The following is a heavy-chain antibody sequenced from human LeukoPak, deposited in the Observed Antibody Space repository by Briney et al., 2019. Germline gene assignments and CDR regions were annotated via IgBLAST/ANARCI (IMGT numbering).Heavy chain of an antibody. CDR2: IKQDGSEK. CDR3: ASTYYFDY. CDR1: GFTFGHYW. D-gene: IGHD3-16*01. Sequence: PGGSLRLSCAASGFTFGHYWMTWVRQGPGKGLEWVANIKQDGSEKYYVDSVKGRFTISRDNAKNSLYLQMNSLRAEDTAVYYCASTYYFDYWGQGTLVTVSS. V-gene: IGHV3-7*01. J-gene: IGHJ4*02.